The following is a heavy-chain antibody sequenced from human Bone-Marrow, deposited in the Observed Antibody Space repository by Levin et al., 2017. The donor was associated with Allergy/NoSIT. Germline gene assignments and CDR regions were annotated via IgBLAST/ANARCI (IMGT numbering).Heavy chain of an antibody. V-gene: IGHV3-23*01. Sequence: PGGSLRLSCVVSGFSFSDYAMTWVRQAPGKGLEGLSGISGSGGRTYYADSVKGRFTISRDNSKSTLYLQMSSLTADDTADYYCARAGHGDYSWYFDLWGRGTLVTVSS. CDR2: ISGSGGRT. CDR3: ARAGHGDYSWYFDL. J-gene: IGHJ2*01. CDR1: GFSFSDYA. D-gene: IGHD2-21*02.